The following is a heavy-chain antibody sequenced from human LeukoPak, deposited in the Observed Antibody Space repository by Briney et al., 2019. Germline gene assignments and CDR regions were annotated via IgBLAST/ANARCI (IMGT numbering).Heavy chain of an antibody. D-gene: IGHD4-23*01. CDR1: GFTFSSHS. J-gene: IGHJ4*02. CDR3: ARGRPHGNDY. V-gene: IGHV3-48*01. Sequence: GGSLRLSCAASGFTFSSHSMNWVRQAPGKGLEWVSYISSSSSTIYYADSVKGRFTISRDNAKNSLYLQMNSLRAEDTAVYYCARGRPHGNDYWGQGTLVTVSS. CDR2: ISSSSSTI.